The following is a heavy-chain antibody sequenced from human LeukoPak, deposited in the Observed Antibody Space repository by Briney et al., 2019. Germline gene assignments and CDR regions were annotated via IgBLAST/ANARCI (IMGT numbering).Heavy chain of an antibody. CDR3: AKDLWVGATAPFGVEI. V-gene: IGHV3-30*18. CDR2: ISYDGSNK. Sequence: GRSLRLSCAASGFTFSSYGMYWVRQAPGKGLEWVAVISYDGSNKYYADSVKGRFTISRDNSKNTLYLQMNSLRAEDTAVYYCAKDLWVGATAPFGVEIWGQGTMVTVSS. J-gene: IGHJ3*02. D-gene: IGHD1-26*01. CDR1: GFTFSSYG.